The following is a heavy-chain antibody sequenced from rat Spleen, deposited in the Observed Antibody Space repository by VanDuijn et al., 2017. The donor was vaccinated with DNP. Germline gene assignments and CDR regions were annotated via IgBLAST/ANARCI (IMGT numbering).Heavy chain of an antibody. V-gene: IGHV5-31*01. J-gene: IGHJ3*01. CDR1: GLIFSNYW. CDR2: ISNTGDNT. Sequence: EVQLVESGGGPVQPGRSLKLSCLASGLIFSNYWMTWIRQAPGKGLEWVASISNTGDNTYYSDSVKGRFTISRDNGKSTLYLQMNSLKSEDTATYYCTRSDSYGVPYWGQGTLVTVSS. CDR3: TRSDSYGVPY. D-gene: IGHD1-2*01.